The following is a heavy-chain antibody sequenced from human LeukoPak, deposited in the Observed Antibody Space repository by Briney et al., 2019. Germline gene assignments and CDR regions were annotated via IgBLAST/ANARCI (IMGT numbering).Heavy chain of an antibody. CDR3: ARVGYCSSTSCFDY. CDR1: GYTFTSYD. Sequence: ASVKVSCKASGYTFTSYDINWVRQATGQGLEWMGWMNPNSGNTGYAQKFQGRVTMTRNTSTSTAYMELSSLRSEDTAVYYCARVGYCSSTSCFDYWGQGTLVTVSS. CDR2: MNPNSGNT. D-gene: IGHD2-2*01. J-gene: IGHJ4*02. V-gene: IGHV1-8*01.